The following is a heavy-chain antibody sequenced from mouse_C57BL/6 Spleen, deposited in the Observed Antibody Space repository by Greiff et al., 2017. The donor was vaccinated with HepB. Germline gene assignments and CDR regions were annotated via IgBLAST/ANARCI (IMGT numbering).Heavy chain of an antibody. V-gene: IGHV1-69*01. J-gene: IGHJ3*01. CDR3: ARSGGYDYDVAY. CDR2: IDPSDSYT. CDR1: GYTFTSYW. Sequence: QVQLQQPGAELVMPGASVKLSCKASGYTFTSYWMHWVKQRPGQGLEWIGEIDPSDSYTNYNQKFKGKSTLTVDKSSSTAYMQLSSLTSEDSAVYYCARSGGYDYDVAYWGQGTLVTVSA. D-gene: IGHD2-4*01.